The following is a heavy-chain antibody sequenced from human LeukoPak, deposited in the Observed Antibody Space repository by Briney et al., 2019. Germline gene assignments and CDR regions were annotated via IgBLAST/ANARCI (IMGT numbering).Heavy chain of an antibody. Sequence: NPSETLSLTCAVYGGSFSGYYWSWIRQPPGKGLEWIGEINHSGSTNYNPSLKSRVTISVDTSKNQFSLKLSSVTAADTAVYYCARDLRYFDWLDIWGQGTMVTVSS. CDR1: GGSFSGYY. CDR3: ARDLRYFDWLDI. D-gene: IGHD3-9*01. J-gene: IGHJ3*02. V-gene: IGHV4-34*01. CDR2: INHSGST.